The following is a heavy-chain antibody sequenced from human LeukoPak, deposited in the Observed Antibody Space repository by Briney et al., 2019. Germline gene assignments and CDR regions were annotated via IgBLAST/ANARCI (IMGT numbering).Heavy chain of an antibody. CDR1: GGSISTSNYY. D-gene: IGHD3-3*02. CDR2: IFYSGST. V-gene: IGHV4-39*07. Sequence: PSETLSLTCTVSGGSISTSNYYWGWIRQPPGKGLEWIGNIFYSGSTYYSPSLKSRVTISLDTSRNQFSLKLNSVTAADTAAYYCARRLAPKRFPFDYWGQGTLVTVSS. J-gene: IGHJ4*02. CDR3: ARRLAPKRFPFDY.